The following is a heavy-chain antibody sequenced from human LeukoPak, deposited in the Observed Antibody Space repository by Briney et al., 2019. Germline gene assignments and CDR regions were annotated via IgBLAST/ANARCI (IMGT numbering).Heavy chain of an antibody. V-gene: IGHV4-4*02. CDR3: ARHVPYYDSDFSAWGMDV. D-gene: IGHD3-16*01. Sequence: SETLSLTCAVPGGSINSDNWWSWVRQPPGKGLEWIGEIYHSGSTNYNPSLKSRVTISVDKSKTQFSLKLSSVTAADTAVYYCARHVPYYDSDFSAWGMDVWGQGTTVTVSS. CDR1: GGSINSDNW. CDR2: IYHSGST. J-gene: IGHJ6*02.